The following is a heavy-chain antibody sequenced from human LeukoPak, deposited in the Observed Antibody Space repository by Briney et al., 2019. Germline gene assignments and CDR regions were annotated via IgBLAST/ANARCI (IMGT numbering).Heavy chain of an antibody. V-gene: IGHV3-23*01. Sequence: GSLRLSCAASGFTFSNYAMNWVRQAPGKGLEWVSAISGSGSSTYYADSVKGRFTISRDNSKNTLFLHMSSLRPEDTAKYFCAKEASAVAGSFLDPWGQGTVVTVSS. CDR3: AKEASAVAGSFLDP. CDR2: ISGSGSST. J-gene: IGHJ5*02. D-gene: IGHD6-19*01. CDR1: GFTFSNYA.